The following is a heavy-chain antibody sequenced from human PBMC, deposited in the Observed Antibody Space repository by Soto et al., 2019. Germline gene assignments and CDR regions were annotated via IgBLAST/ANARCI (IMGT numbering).Heavy chain of an antibody. CDR3: VSDRGYGHASVPYS. V-gene: IGHV3-30*03. D-gene: IGHD5-18*01. CDR1: GFAFSSYG. Sequence: QAQLVESGGGVVQPGRSLRLSCAASGFAFSSYGMHWVRQAPGTGLEWVAVITYDGSLQHYADSVKGRFTISRDNSKNMVLLQMSNRRAEDTAVYYCVSDRGYGHASVPYSWGQGTLVSVSS. J-gene: IGHJ4*02. CDR2: ITYDGSLQ.